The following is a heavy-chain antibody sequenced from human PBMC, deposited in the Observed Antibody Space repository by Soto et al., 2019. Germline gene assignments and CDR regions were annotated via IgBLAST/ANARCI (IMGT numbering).Heavy chain of an antibody. Sequence: PSETLSLTCAVYGGSFSGYYWSWIRQPPGKGLEWIGEINHSGSTNYNPSLKSRVTISVDTSKNQFSLKLSSVTAADTAVYYCARGRRYDFWSGYKYYGMDVWGQGTTVTVSS. CDR3: ARGRRYDFWSGYKYYGMDV. J-gene: IGHJ6*02. CDR2: INHSGST. CDR1: GGSFSGYY. D-gene: IGHD3-3*01. V-gene: IGHV4-34*01.